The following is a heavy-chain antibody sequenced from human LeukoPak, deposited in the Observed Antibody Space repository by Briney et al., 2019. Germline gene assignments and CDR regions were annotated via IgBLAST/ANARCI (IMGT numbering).Heavy chain of an antibody. V-gene: IGHV3-48*03. CDR2: ISSSGSTI. D-gene: IGHD3-22*01. J-gene: IGHJ5*02. Sequence: GGSLRLSCAASGFTFSSYEMNWVRQAPGKGLEWVSYISSSGSTIYYADSVKGRFTISRDNSKNTLYLQMNSLRAEDTAVYYCAKDHHDSSGYYTYNWFDPWGQGTLVTVSS. CDR1: GFTFSSYE. CDR3: AKDHHDSSGYYTYNWFDP.